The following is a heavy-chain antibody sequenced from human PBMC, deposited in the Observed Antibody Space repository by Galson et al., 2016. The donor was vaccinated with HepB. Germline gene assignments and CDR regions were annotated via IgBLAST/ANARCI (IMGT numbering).Heavy chain of an antibody. CDR3: AKSGGMNYYYYMDV. CDR2: ISWNSGSI. D-gene: IGHD1-26*01. Sequence: SLRLSCAASGFTFDDYAMHWVRQAPGKGLEWVSRISWNSGSIDYAGSVKGRFAISGDNAKNSLYLQMNSLRAEDTALYYCAKSGGMNYYYYMDVWGKGTTVTVSS. J-gene: IGHJ6*03. V-gene: IGHV3-9*01. CDR1: GFTFDDYA.